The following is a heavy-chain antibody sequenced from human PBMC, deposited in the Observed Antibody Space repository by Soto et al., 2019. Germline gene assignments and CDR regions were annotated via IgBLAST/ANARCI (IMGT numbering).Heavy chain of an antibody. Sequence: PSETLSLTCTVSGGSISSYYWSWIRQPPGKGLEWIAYIYYTSSTNYNPSLKSRVTLSADTSKNQFSLKLISVTAADTAMYYCARVVSSGSYFDYWGQGTLVTVSS. CDR1: GGSISSYY. CDR2: IYYTSST. CDR3: ARVVSSGSYFDY. D-gene: IGHD3-22*01. J-gene: IGHJ4*02. V-gene: IGHV4-59*01.